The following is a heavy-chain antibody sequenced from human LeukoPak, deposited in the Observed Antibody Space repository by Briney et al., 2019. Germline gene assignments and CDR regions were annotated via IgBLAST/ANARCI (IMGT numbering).Heavy chain of an antibody. CDR3: ARDPTIAAPTVGY. CDR1: GGSISSYY. CDR2: IYYSGST. D-gene: IGHD6-13*01. Sequence: SETLSLTCTVSGGSISSYYWSWIRQPPGKGLEWIGYIYYSGSTNYKSSLKSRVTISVDTSKNQFSLKLSSVTAADTAVYYCARDPTIAAPTVGYWGQGTLVTVSS. V-gene: IGHV4-59*01. J-gene: IGHJ4*02.